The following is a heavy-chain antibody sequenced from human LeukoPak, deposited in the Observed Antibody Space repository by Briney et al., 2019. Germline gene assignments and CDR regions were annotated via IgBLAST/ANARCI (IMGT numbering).Heavy chain of an antibody. Sequence: GGSLRLSCAASGFTFSSYEMNWVRQAPGKGLEWVSYISSSGRTKYYADSVKGRFTISRDNAKNSLYLQMNSLRAEDTAVYYCARDRGDFWSGYSHDAFDIWGQGTMVTVSS. J-gene: IGHJ3*02. D-gene: IGHD3-3*01. CDR2: ISSSGRTK. CDR1: GFTFSSYE. CDR3: ARDRGDFWSGYSHDAFDI. V-gene: IGHV3-48*03.